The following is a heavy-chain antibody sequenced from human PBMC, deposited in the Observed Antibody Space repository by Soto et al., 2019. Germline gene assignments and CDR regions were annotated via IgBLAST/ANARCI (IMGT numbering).Heavy chain of an antibody. CDR1: GGSISSYY. Sequence: SETLYLTFTGSGGSISSYYWSLFRQPPGKGLEWIGYIYYSGSTNYNPSLKSRVTISVDTSKNQFSLKLSSVTAADTAVYYCARAGAAQWLDGPNWFDPWGQGTLVTVSS. CDR2: IYYSGST. CDR3: ARAGAAQWLDGPNWFDP. D-gene: IGHD6-19*01. J-gene: IGHJ5*02. V-gene: IGHV4-59*01.